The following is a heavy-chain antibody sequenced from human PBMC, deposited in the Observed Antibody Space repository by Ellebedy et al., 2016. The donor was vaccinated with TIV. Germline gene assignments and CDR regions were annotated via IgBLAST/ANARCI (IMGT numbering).Heavy chain of an antibody. D-gene: IGHD3-22*01. Sequence: AASVKVSCKASGYTFTSYGISWVRQAPGQGLEWMGWISAYNGNTKYTQKLQGRVIMTTDTSTSTAYMELRSLSSDDTAVYYCARGISGDYDSTGYYTDYYVMDVWGQGTTVSVSS. CDR2: ISAYNGNT. J-gene: IGHJ6*02. CDR1: GYTFTSYG. CDR3: ARGISGDYDSTGYYTDYYVMDV. V-gene: IGHV1-18*01.